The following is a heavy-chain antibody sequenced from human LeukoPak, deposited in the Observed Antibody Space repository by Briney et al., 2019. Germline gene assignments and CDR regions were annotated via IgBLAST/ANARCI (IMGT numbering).Heavy chain of an antibody. V-gene: IGHV3-48*01. J-gene: IGHJ4*02. CDR1: GVTFSSYS. Sequence: GGSLRLSCAASGVTFSSYSMNWVRQAPGKGLEWVSYISSSSSTIYYADSVKGRFTISRDNAKNSLYLQMNILRAEDTAVYYCAKDGALLRWPVYYFDYWGQGTLVTVPS. CDR3: AKDGALLRWPVYYFDY. CDR2: ISSSSSTI. D-gene: IGHD4-23*01.